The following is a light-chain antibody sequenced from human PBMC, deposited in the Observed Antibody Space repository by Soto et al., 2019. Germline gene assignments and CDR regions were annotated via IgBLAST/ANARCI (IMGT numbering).Light chain of an antibody. Sequence: DIQMTQSPSSLSASVGDRVTITCRASQGIDNWLAWYQQKPGKAPTLLIHAASSLQRGVPSRFSGSGSGTEFTLTINSLQPEDFASYFFQQAKSFQWTFGQGTRVEIK. CDR3: QQAKSFQWT. CDR1: QGIDNW. V-gene: IGKV1-12*01. J-gene: IGKJ1*01. CDR2: AAS.